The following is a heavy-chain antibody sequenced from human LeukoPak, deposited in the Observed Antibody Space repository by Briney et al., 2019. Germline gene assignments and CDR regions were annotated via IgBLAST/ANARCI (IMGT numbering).Heavy chain of an antibody. V-gene: IGHV1-2*02. Sequence: ASVKVSCKASGYTFTDYYMHWVRQAPGQGLEWMGRINPNSGDTNYAQKFQGRVTMTRDTSISTAYMELSRLRFDGTAVYYCASISEVWSGYYTVHFDYWGQGTLVTVSS. CDR2: INPNSGDT. CDR1: GYTFTDYY. J-gene: IGHJ4*02. D-gene: IGHD3-3*01. CDR3: ASISEVWSGYYTVHFDY.